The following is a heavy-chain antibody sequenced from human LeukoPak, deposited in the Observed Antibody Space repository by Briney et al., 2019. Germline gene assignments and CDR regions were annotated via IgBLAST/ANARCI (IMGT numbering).Heavy chain of an antibody. J-gene: IGHJ5*02. D-gene: IGHD3-10*01. CDR1: GFTFSSYW. Sequence: PGGSLRLSCAASGFTFSSYWMSWVRQAPGKGLEWVASIKQDGSEKYYVDSVKGRFTISRDNAKNSLYLQMNSLRAEDTAVYYCARDSDTPFGELMSWFDPWGQGTLVTVSS. V-gene: IGHV3-7*01. CDR3: ARDSDTPFGELMSWFDP. CDR2: IKQDGSEK.